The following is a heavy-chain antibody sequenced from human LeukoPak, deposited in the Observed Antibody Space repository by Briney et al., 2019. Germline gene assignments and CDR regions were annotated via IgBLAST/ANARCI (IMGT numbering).Heavy chain of an antibody. J-gene: IGHJ4*02. V-gene: IGHV1-18*01. CDR3: ARDRGTYCDFWSGYHY. CDR1: GYIFTNYG. D-gene: IGHD3-3*01. CDR2: ISSYNGNT. Sequence: ASVTVSFKASGYIFTNYGISWVRPATGQGLDWMGWISSYNGNTNRAQNFQGRVTVTTETSTSTDYMELRSLRSDDTAGYYCARDRGTYCDFWSGYHYWGQGTLVTVSS.